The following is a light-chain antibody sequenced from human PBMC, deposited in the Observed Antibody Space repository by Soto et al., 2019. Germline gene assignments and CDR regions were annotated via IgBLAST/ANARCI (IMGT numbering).Light chain of an antibody. Sequence: AIQMTQSPSSLSASVGDRVTITCRASPDIRSELGWYQQRPGKAPKALIYGASNLQSGVPSRFSGSGFGTDFTLTISSLQPEDFATYYCLQDRNYPRTFGQGTRVE. CDR2: GAS. CDR1: PDIRSE. V-gene: IGKV1-6*01. CDR3: LQDRNYPRT. J-gene: IGKJ1*01.